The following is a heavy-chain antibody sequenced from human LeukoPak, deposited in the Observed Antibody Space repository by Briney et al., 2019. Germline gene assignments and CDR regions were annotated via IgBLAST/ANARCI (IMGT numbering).Heavy chain of an antibody. CDR2: MNPNRGNT. V-gene: IGHV1-8*01. CDR1: GYTFTSYD. D-gene: IGHD5-12*01. J-gene: IGHJ6*03. Sequence: ASVKVSCKASGYTFTSYDINWVRQATGQGLEWMGWMNPNRGNTGYAQKFQGRVTMTRNTSISTAYMELSSLRSEDTAVYFCARGLGWLYYYYYMDVWGKGTTVTVSS. CDR3: ARGLGWLYYYYYMDV.